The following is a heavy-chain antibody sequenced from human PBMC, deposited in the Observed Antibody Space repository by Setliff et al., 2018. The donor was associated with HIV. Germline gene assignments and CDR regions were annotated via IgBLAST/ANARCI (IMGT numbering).Heavy chain of an antibody. V-gene: IGHV3-30*04. CDR1: GFTFSSYA. D-gene: IGHD4-17*01. Sequence: GGSLRLSCAASGFTFSSYAMHWVRQAPGKGLEWVAVISYDGRNKYYADSVKGRFTISRDNSKNTLYMQMNSLRAEDTAVYYCARDYGDYASYHYYMDVWGKGTTVTVSS. CDR2: ISYDGRNK. CDR3: ARDYGDYASYHYYMDV. J-gene: IGHJ6*03.